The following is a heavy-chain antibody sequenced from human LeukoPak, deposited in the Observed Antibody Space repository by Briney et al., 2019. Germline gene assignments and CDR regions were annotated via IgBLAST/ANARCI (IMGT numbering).Heavy chain of an antibody. D-gene: IGHD3/OR15-3a*01. CDR1: GFTFSSYG. Sequence: PGGSLRLSCAASGFTFSSYGMHWVRQAPGKGLEWVAVISYDGSNKYYADSVKGRFTISRDNSKNTLYLQMNSLRAEDTAVYYCAREREDWGLALDYWGQGTLVTVSS. CDR2: ISYDGSNK. CDR3: AREREDWGLALDY. V-gene: IGHV3-30*03. J-gene: IGHJ4*02.